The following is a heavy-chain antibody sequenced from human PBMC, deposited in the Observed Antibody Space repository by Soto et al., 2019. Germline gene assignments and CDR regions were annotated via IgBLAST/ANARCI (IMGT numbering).Heavy chain of an antibody. CDR2: ITGSSSST. V-gene: IGHV3-23*01. D-gene: IGHD2-8*01. Sequence: PGGSLRLSCAASGFTFSIYTMNWVCQAPGKGLEWVSHITGSSSSTYYADSVKGRFTISRDNSKNTLYLQMNSLRAEDTAVYYCAKDSVGYCTNGVCYIHYWGQGTLVTVSS. CDR3: AKDSVGYCTNGVCYIHY. J-gene: IGHJ4*02. CDR1: GFTFSIYT.